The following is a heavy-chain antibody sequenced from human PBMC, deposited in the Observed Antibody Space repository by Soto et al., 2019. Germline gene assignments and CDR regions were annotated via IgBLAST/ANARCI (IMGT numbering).Heavy chain of an antibody. V-gene: IGHV3-48*01. CDR3: ARDPLWGTAMVLWYFDL. J-gene: IGHJ2*01. CDR2: ISSSSNTI. D-gene: IGHD5-18*01. CDR1: GFTFSSYS. Sequence: GGSLRLSCAASGFTFSSYSMNWVRQAPGKGLQWISYISSSSNTIYYADSVKGRFTISRDYAKNSLYLQMNSLRAEDTAVYYCARDPLWGTAMVLWYFDLWGRGTLVTVSS.